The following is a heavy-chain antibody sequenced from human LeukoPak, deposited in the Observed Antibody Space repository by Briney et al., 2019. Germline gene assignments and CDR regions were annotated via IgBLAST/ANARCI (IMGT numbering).Heavy chain of an antibody. Sequence: SETLSLTCTVSGGSIRSSYYYWGWIRQPPGKGLEWIGSIYDSGSTYYNPSLKSRVTISVDTSKNQFSLKLNSVTAADTAVYYCARGLGGSYSPNWFDPWGQGTLVTVSS. CDR1: GGSIRSSYYY. D-gene: IGHD1-26*01. V-gene: IGHV4-39*01. CDR2: IYDSGST. CDR3: ARGLGGSYSPNWFDP. J-gene: IGHJ5*02.